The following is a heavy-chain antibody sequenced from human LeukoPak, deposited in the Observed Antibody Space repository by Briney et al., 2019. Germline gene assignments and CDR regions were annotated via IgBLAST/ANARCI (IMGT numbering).Heavy chain of an antibody. CDR2: IYHSGST. D-gene: IGHD3-10*01. CDR1: GGSISSSNW. J-gene: IGHJ4*02. CDR3: ARAPMVRGEYLDY. Sequence: PSGTLSLTCAVSGGSISSSNWWSWVRQPPGKGLEWIGEIYHSGSTNYNPSPKSRVTISVDKSKNQFSLKLSSVTAADTAVYYCARAPMVRGEYLDYWGQGNLVTVSS. V-gene: IGHV4-4*02.